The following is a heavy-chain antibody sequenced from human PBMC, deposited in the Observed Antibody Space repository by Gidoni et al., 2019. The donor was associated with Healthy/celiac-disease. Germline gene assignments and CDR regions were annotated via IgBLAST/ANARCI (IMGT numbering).Heavy chain of an antibody. J-gene: IGHJ5*02. D-gene: IGHD3-3*01. Sequence: EVQLVESGGGLVQPGGSLSPSWAASGFPFGTYWMSWFRQAPGKGMEWVANIKQDGSEKYYVDSVKGRFTISRDNAKNSLYLQMNSLRAEDTAVYYCARDLGLRFLEVNWFDPWGQGTLVTVSS. CDR2: IKQDGSEK. V-gene: IGHV3-7*03. CDR3: ARDLGLRFLEVNWFDP. CDR1: GFPFGTYW.